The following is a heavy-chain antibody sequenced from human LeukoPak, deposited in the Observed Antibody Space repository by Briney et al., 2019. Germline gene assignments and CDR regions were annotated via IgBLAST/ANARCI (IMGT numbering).Heavy chain of an antibody. CDR2: ISAYNGNT. J-gene: IGHJ4*02. Sequence: ASVKVSCKASGYSFTSYGISWVRQAPGQGLEWMGWISAYNGNTNCAQKLQGRVTMTTDTSTSTAYMELRSLRSDDTAAYYCARGAHYDSSGYFGYWGQGTLVTVSS. CDR3: ARGAHYDSSGYFGY. V-gene: IGHV1-18*01. CDR1: GYSFTSYG. D-gene: IGHD3-22*01.